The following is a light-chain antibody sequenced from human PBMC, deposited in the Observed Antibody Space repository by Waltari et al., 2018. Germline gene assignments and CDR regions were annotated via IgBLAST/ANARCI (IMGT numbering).Light chain of an antibody. CDR2: AVS. J-gene: IGLJ2*01. V-gene: IGLV2-23*02. CDR3: SSYAGSSKGV. CDR1: SSDVGNYKR. Sequence: QSALTQPASVSGSPGQSITISCTGTSSDVGNYKRVSWYQQHTGNAPQLMIYAVSKRPSGVSDRFSGSNSSDMASLTISGLQPEDEAEYFCSSYAGSSKGVFGGGTKVTVL.